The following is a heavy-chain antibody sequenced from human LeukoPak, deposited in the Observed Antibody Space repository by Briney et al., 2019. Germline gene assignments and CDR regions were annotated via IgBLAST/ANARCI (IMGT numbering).Heavy chain of an antibody. D-gene: IGHD3-22*01. CDR1: GFRFSSSW. CDR2: TNQDGSEK. CDR3: ATCGLFSNGRFYYDY. J-gene: IGHJ4*01. Sequence: GGSLRLSCAVSGFRFSSSWMGWVRQAPGQGLEWVGNTNQDGSEKNYVDSVKGRFTISRDNAKSSLYLQMNSLRAEDTAVYYCATCGLFSNGRFYYDYWGQGTLVTASS. V-gene: IGHV3-7*01.